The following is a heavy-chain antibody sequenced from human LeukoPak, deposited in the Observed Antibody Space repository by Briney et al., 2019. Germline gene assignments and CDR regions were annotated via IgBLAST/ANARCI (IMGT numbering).Heavy chain of an antibody. CDR3: AKDSKVLVYYYYYMDV. J-gene: IGHJ6*03. CDR2: IRYDGSNK. V-gene: IGHV3-30*02. CDR1: GFTFSSYG. Sequence: PGGSLRLSCAASGFTFSSYGMHWVRQAPGKGLEWVAFIRYDGSNKYYADSAKGRFTISRDNSKNTLYLQMNSLRAEDTAVYYCAKDSKVLVYYYYYMDVWGKGTTVTVSS. D-gene: IGHD3-3*01.